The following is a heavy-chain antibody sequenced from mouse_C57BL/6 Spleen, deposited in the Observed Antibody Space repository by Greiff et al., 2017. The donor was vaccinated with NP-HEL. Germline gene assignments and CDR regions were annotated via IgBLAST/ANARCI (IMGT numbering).Heavy chain of an antibody. V-gene: IGHV1-15*01. Sequence: QVQLQQSGAELVRPGASVTLSCKASGYTFTDYEMHWVKQTPVHGLEWIGAIDPETGGTAYNQKFKGKAILTADKSSSTAYMELRSLTSEDSAVYYCTRRGWLGRDYAMDYWGQGTSVTVSS. CDR1: GYTFTDYE. CDR2: IDPETGGT. CDR3: TRRGWLGRDYAMDY. D-gene: IGHD4-1*01. J-gene: IGHJ4*01.